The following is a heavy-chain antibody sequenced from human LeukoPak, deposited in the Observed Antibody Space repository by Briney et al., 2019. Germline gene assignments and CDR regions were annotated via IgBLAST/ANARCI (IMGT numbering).Heavy chain of an antibody. CDR2: INPNSGGK. D-gene: IGHD2-21*01. J-gene: IGHJ5*02. Sequence: GASVKVSCKTSGYSFTDYYMHWVRPAPGQGLEWMGWINPNSGGKSSAQKFQGRVTMTRDTSITTVYMEMNWLTSDDTAIYFCARADRLHGGPYLIGPWRQGTLDSVFS. CDR1: GYSFTDYY. CDR3: ARADRLHGGPYLIGP. V-gene: IGHV1-2*02.